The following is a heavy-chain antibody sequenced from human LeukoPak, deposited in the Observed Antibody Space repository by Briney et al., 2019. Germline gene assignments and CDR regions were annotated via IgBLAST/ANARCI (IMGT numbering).Heavy chain of an antibody. Sequence: GGSLRLSCAASGFTFSSYSMNWVRQAPGKGLEWVSSISSSSSYIYYADSVKGRFTISRDNAKNSLYLQMNSLRAEDTAVYYCAGAGTTYNWFDPWGQGTLVTGSS. CDR3: AGAGTTYNWFDP. D-gene: IGHD1-1*01. CDR1: GFTFSSYS. V-gene: IGHV3-21*01. CDR2: ISSSSSYI. J-gene: IGHJ5*02.